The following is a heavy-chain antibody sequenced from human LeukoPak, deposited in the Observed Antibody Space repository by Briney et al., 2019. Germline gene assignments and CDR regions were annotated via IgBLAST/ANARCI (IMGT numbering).Heavy chain of an antibody. Sequence: PGGSLRLSCAASGFTFSGYWMSWVRQAPGKGLEWVALIWYDGSNKYYTDSVKGRFTISRDNSKNTLYLQMNSLRAEDTAVYYCAREGPRGNSQFDYWGQGTLVTVSS. CDR2: IWYDGSNK. D-gene: IGHD2/OR15-2a*01. J-gene: IGHJ4*02. CDR1: GFTFSGYW. CDR3: AREGPRGNSQFDY. V-gene: IGHV3-33*08.